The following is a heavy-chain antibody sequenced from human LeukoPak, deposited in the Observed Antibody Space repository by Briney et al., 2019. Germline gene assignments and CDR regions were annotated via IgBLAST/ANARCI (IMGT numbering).Heavy chain of an antibody. CDR3: ARDKSGMDV. J-gene: IGHJ6*02. V-gene: IGHV3-30-3*01. Sequence: GGSLRLSCAASGFTFSSYAMHWVRQAPGKGLEWVAVISYDGSNKYYADSVKGRFTISRDNSKNTLYLQMNSPRAEDTAVYYCARDKSGMDVWGQGTTVTVSS. CDR1: GFTFSSYA. CDR2: ISYDGSNK.